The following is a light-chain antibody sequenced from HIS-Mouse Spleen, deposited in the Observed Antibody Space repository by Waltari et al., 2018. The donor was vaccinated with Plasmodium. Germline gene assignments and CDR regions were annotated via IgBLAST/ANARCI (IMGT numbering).Light chain of an antibody. CDR1: QSVSSIY. J-gene: IGKJ4*01. Sequence: EIVLTQSPGTLSLSPGERATPSCRASQSVSSIYLAWYQQKPGQAPRLLIYGASSRATGIPDRFSGSGSGTDFTLTISRLEPEDFAVYYCQQYGSSPLTFGGGTKVEIK. V-gene: IGKV3-20*01. CDR3: QQYGSSPLT. CDR2: GAS.